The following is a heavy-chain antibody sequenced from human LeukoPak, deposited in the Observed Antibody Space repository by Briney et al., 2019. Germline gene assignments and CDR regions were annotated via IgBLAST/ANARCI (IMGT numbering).Heavy chain of an antibody. CDR2: ISWNSGSI. V-gene: IGHV3-9*01. Sequence: GRSLRLSCAASGFTFDDYAMHWVRQAPGKGLEWVSGISWNSGSIGYADSVKGRFTISRDNAKNSLYLQTNSLRAEDTALYYCAKGGHHRITMIDYWGQGTLVTVSS. D-gene: IGHD3-22*01. CDR3: AKGGHHRITMIDY. CDR1: GFTFDDYA. J-gene: IGHJ4*02.